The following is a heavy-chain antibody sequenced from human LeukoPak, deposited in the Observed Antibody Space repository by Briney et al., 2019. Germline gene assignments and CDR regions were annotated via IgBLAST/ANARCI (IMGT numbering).Heavy chain of an antibody. Sequence: ASVKVSCKAAGYTFSDYYIHWLRQAPGQGLEWMGGIKPNGGVAIYARKLQGRIAMTRDTYSSTAFMQLSSLRSDDTAVYYCARPSYCGAGCYYYFDYWGQGTLVTVSS. CDR1: GYTFSDYY. D-gene: IGHD2-21*02. CDR2: IKPNGGVA. J-gene: IGHJ4*02. V-gene: IGHV1-2*02. CDR3: ARPSYCGAGCYYYFDY.